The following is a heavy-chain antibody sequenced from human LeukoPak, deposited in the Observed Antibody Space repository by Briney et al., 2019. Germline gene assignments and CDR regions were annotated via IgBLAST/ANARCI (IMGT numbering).Heavy chain of an antibody. CDR2: IYSGGNT. CDR1: GFTVSSNY. V-gene: IGHV3-53*01. J-gene: IGHJ4*02. CDR3: ARMYSSSWITPPGY. Sequence: PGGSLRLSCAASGFTVSSNYMSWIRQAPGKGLEWVSVIYSGGNTYYADSVKGRFTISRDDSKNMLYLQMNSLRAEDTAVYYCARMYSSSWITPPGYWGQGTLVTVSS. D-gene: IGHD6-13*01.